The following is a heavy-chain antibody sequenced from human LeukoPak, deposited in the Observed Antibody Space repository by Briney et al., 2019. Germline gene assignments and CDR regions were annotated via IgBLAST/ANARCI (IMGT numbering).Heavy chain of an antibody. D-gene: IGHD3-10*01. V-gene: IGHV4-39*01. J-gene: IGHJ5*02. Sequence: SETLSLTCSASGFSISSPNHDWAWLRPPPGQGLEWFGSIYYSGTTYYNLSLKSRVTLSVDTSQNQFSLKLSSVTAADTAIYFCARSLGANTWVGNWFDPWGQGTLVAVSP. CDR3: ARSLGANTWVGNWFDP. CDR1: GFSISSPNHD. CDR2: IYYSGTT.